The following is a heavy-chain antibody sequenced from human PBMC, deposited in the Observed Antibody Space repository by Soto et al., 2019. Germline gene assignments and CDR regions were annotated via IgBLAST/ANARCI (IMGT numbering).Heavy chain of an antibody. D-gene: IGHD4-17*01. CDR2: ISSNGGST. Sequence: GGSLRLSCAASGFTFSSYAMSWVRQAPGKGLEWVSGISSNGGSTYYADSVKGRFTISRDNSEKTLFLQMNSLRSEDTAVYYCARTLYGDNVDYWGQGTLVTVSS. V-gene: IGHV3-23*01. CDR1: GFTFSSYA. J-gene: IGHJ4*02. CDR3: ARTLYGDNVDY.